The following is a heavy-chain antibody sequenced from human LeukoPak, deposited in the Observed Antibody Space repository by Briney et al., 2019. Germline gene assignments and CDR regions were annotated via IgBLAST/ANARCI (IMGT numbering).Heavy chain of an antibody. CDR1: GFTFSSYG. CDR2: IWYDGSNK. V-gene: IGHV3-33*01. D-gene: IGHD4-17*01. J-gene: IGHJ5*02. Sequence: GSLRLSCAASGFTFSSYGMHWVRQAPGKGLEWVAVIWYDGSNKYYADSVKGRFTISRDNSKNTLYLQMNSLRAEDTAVYYCAREDYGDYRYNWFDPWGQGTLVTVSS. CDR3: AREDYGDYRYNWFDP.